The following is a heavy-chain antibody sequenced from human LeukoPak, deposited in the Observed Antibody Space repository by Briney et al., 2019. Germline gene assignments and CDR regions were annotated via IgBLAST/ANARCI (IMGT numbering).Heavy chain of an antibody. CDR1: GYTFTGYY. CDR3: ARARYGSGYDRFDY. V-gene: IGHV1-2*02. D-gene: IGHD5-12*01. CDR2: INPNSGGT. J-gene: IGHJ4*02. Sequence: GASVKVSCKASGYTFTGYYMHWVRQAPGQGLEWMGWINPNSGGTNYAQKFQGRVTMTRDTSISTAYMELSRLRSDDTAVYYCARARYGSGYDRFDYWGQGTLVTVSS.